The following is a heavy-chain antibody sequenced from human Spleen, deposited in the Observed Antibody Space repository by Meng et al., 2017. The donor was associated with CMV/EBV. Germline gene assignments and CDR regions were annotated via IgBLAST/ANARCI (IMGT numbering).Heavy chain of an antibody. CDR2: INQDGSQK. J-gene: IGHJ4*02. Sequence: GESLKISCAASGFTFSSYWMSWVRQAPGKGLEWVANINQDGSQKNYVDSVKGRFTISRDNAKNSLFLQMNSLRAEDTAVYYCARFLEMATIWGQGTLVTVSS. D-gene: IGHD5-24*01. CDR1: GFTFSSYW. CDR3: ARFLEMATI. V-gene: IGHV3-7*01.